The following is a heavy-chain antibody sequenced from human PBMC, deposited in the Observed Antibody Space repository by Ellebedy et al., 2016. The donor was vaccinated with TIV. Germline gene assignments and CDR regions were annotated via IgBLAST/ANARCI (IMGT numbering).Heavy chain of an antibody. J-gene: IGHJ4*02. V-gene: IGHV3-74*01. CDR2: IHSDGRTT. CDR1: GFSFSSYS. D-gene: IGHD3-10*01. Sequence: GESLKISXAASGFSFSSYSMHWVRQAPGKGLVWVSRIHSDGRTTSYADSVKGRFTISRDSAKNMLYLQMNSLRAEDTAVYYCARDGGAYWGQGTLVTVSS. CDR3: ARDGGAY.